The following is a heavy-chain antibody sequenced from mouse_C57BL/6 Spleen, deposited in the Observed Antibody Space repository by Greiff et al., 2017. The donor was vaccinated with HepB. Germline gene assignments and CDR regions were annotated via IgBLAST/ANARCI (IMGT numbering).Heavy chain of an antibody. D-gene: IGHD4-1*01. Sequence: QVQLQQPGAELVRPGSSVKLSCKASGYTFTSYWMHWVKQRPIQGLEWIGNIDPSDSETHYNQKFKDKATLTVDTSSSTAYMQLSSLTSEDSAVYYCARANWDVGTFDYWGQGTTLTVSS. V-gene: IGHV1-52*01. CDR2: IDPSDSET. CDR3: ARANWDVGTFDY. CDR1: GYTFTSYW. J-gene: IGHJ2*01.